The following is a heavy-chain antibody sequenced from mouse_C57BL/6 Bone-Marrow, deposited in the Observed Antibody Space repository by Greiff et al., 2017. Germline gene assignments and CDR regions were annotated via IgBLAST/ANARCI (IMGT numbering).Heavy chain of an antibody. V-gene: IGHV1-54*01. CDR3: VRFDYDY. Sequence: QVQLQQSGAELVRPGTSVKVSCKASGYAFTNYLIEWVKQRPGQGLEWIGVINPGSGGTKYNEQFKGKATLTADKSSRTAYMQLSSLTSEDSAVYFCVRFDYDYWGQGTTLTDSS. CDR1: GYAFTNYL. D-gene: IGHD2-4*01. CDR2: INPGSGGT. J-gene: IGHJ2*01.